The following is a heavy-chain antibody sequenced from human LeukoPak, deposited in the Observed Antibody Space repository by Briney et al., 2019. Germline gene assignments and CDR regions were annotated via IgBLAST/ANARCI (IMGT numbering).Heavy chain of an antibody. V-gene: IGHV1-18*01. Sequence: ASVKVSCKASGYTFTSYGISWVQQAPGQGLEWIGWISVYNGNTIYAQKLQGRVAMTTDTSTSTAYMELRSLQSDDTAVYYCARAVSFSGSAVTGGAHWGQGALVTVSS. J-gene: IGHJ4*02. D-gene: IGHD6-19*01. CDR3: ARAVSFSGSAVTGGAH. CDR2: ISVYNGNT. CDR1: GYTFTSYG.